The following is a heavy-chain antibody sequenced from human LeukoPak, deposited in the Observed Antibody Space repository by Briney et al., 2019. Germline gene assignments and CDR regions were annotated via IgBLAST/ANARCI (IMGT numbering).Heavy chain of an antibody. J-gene: IGHJ6*04. V-gene: IGHV3-23*01. CDR1: GFTFSSDA. CDR2: IRGSGGST. D-gene: IGHD6-13*01. Sequence: GGSLRVSCAASGFTFSSDAMSCVRQAPGKGLEWVSSIRGSGGSTYYADSVKGRFTISRDNTKSTLYLQINSLRAEDTAVYYCAKDQGGSSWVQYNGMHVWGKGTTVTVSS. CDR3: AKDQGGSSWVQYNGMHV.